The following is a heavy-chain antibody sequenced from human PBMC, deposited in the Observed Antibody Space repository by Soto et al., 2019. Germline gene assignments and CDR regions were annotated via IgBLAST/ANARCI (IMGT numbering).Heavy chain of an antibody. V-gene: IGHV1-2*04. D-gene: IGHD6-13*01. CDR2: INPNSGGT. CDR1: GYTFSGYY. CDR3: ARGTRIAAAGRYNWFDP. Sequence: ASVRVSCKASGYTFSGYYMQWVRQAPGQGLEWMGWINPNSGGTNYAQKFQGWVTMTRDTSISTAYMELSRLRSDDTAVYYCARGTRIAAAGRYNWFDPWGQGTLVTVSS. J-gene: IGHJ5*02.